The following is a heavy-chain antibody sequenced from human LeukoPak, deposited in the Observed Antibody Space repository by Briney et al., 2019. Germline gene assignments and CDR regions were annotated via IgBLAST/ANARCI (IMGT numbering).Heavy chain of an antibody. CDR3: ARGIEVSAGLMNALDL. Sequence: GGSLRLSCRASGFTVSSYEMNWVRQAPGRGLEWISYISSSGRTICHADSVKGRFTISRDNTKNSLYLHMNSLSAEDTAMYYCARGIEVSAGLMNALDLWGQGTVVTVSS. CDR1: GFTVSSYE. J-gene: IGHJ3*01. D-gene: IGHD6-19*01. V-gene: IGHV3-48*03. CDR2: ISSSGRTI.